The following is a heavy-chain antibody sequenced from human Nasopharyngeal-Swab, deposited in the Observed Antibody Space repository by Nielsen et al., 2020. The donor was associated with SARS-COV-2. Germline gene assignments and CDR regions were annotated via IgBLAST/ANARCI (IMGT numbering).Heavy chain of an antibody. V-gene: IGHV1-18*04. CDR1: GYTFTSYG. CDR3: ARDHTEQWLVQDY. J-gene: IGHJ4*02. Sequence: SVTVSCKASGYTFTSYGISWLRQAPGQGLEWMGWISAYNGNTNYAQKLQGRVTMTTDTSTSTAYMELRSLRSDDTAVYYCARDHTEQWLVQDYWGQGTLVTVSS. D-gene: IGHD6-19*01. CDR2: ISAYNGNT.